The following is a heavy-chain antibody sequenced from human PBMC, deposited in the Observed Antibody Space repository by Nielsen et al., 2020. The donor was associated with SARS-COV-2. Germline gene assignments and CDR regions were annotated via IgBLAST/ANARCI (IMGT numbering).Heavy chain of an antibody. CDR2: ISGRGGNT. V-gene: IGHV3-23*01. CDR3: ARDSVAATGQIYFYGFDV. Sequence: GESLKISCAASGFSFSNYAMNWVRHAPGKGLEWVSAISGRGGNTFYADSVKGRFTISRDNSKSTLYLQMNSLRVEDTAVYYCARDSVAATGQIYFYGFDVWGQGTTVTVSS. CDR1: GFSFSNYA. D-gene: IGHD2-15*01. J-gene: IGHJ6*02.